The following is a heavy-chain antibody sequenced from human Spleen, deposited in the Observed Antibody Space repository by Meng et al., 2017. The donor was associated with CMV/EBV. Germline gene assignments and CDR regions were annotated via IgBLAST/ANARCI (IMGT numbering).Heavy chain of an antibody. CDR2: ISSSGNTI. CDR3: ARHRAYGSYDAFDI. Sequence: SGFTFSDYYMTWIRQAPGKGLEWVSYISSSGNTIYYADSVKGRFTISRDNAKNSLYLQMNGLRDEDTAVYYCARHRAYGSYDAFDIWGQGTMVTVSS. D-gene: IGHD1-26*01. CDR1: GFTFSDYY. V-gene: IGHV3-11*04. J-gene: IGHJ3*02.